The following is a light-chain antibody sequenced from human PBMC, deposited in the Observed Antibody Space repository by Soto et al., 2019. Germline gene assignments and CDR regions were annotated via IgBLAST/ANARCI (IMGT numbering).Light chain of an antibody. CDR3: TSYTSSSAPVV. V-gene: IGLV2-14*03. J-gene: IGLJ2*01. CDR1: SSDVGGYNY. CDR2: DVS. Sequence: QSALTQPASVSGSPGQSITISCTGTSSDVGGYNYVSWYQHHPGKAPKLMIYDVSNRPSGLSHRFSGSKSGNTASLTIAGLQDEDEAYYYCTSYTSSSAPVVFGGGTKLTVL.